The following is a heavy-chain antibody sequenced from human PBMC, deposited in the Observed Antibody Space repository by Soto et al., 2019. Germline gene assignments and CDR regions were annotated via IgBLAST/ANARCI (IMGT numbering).Heavy chain of an antibody. J-gene: IGHJ4*02. D-gene: IGHD6-13*01. CDR1: GYSISSGYY. CDR2: IYHSGST. CDR3: ASTGWRGIAEAGTGVVGLDY. V-gene: IGHV4-38-2*01. Sequence: PSETLSLTCAVSGYSISSGYYWGWIRQPPGKGLEWIGSIYHSGSTYYNPSLKSRVTISVDTSKNQFSLKLSSVTAADTAVYYCASTGWRGIAEAGTGVVGLDYWGQGTLVTVSS.